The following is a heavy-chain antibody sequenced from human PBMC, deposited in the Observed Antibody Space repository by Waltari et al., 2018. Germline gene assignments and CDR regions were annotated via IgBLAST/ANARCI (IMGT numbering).Heavy chain of an antibody. V-gene: IGHV5-51*01. Sequence: EVQLVQSGAEVKKPGESLKISCKGSGYSFTSYWLGWLRQMPGKGMEWMGIIYPGDPDTRYSPSFQGQVTISADKSISTAYLQWSSLKASDTAMYYCAKYGHSGSNYLGFTSAFEIWGQGTMVTVSS. D-gene: IGHD3-10*01. CDR3: AKYGHSGSNYLGFTSAFEI. CDR1: GYSFTSYW. CDR2: IYPGDPDT. J-gene: IGHJ3*02.